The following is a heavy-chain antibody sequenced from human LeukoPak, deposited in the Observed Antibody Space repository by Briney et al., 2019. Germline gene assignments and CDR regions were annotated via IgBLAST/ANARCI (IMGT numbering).Heavy chain of an antibody. D-gene: IGHD2-2*02. CDR3: ARVPAAILGHSYWYFDL. J-gene: IGHJ2*01. V-gene: IGHV1-69*01. Sequence: SVKVSCKASGGTFSSYAISWVRQAPGQGLEWMGGIIPIFGTANYAQKFQGRVTITADESTSTAYMELSSLRSEDTAVYYCARVPAAILGHSYWYFDLWGRGTLVTLSS. CDR1: GGTFSSYA. CDR2: IIPIFGTA.